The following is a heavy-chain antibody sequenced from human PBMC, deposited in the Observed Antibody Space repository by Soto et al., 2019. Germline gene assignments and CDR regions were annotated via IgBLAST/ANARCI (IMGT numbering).Heavy chain of an antibody. CDR1: GLTLSGYA. Sequence: GGSLRLSCAASGLTLSGYAMDWVRQAPGKGLEYVSGISSNGVGTYYANSVQGRFTISRDNSKNTVYLQRGSLRPEDMAVYYSAGRARPAFSYMDGWGKLTTLTISS. J-gene: IGHJ6*03. CDR2: ISSNGVGT. D-gene: IGHD6-6*01. CDR3: AGRARPAFSYMDG. V-gene: IGHV3-64*01.